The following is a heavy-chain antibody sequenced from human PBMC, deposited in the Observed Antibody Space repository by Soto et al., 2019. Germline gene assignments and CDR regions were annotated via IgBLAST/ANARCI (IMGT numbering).Heavy chain of an antibody. Sequence: QVQLVQSGAEVKKPGSSVKVSCKASGGTFSSSAISWVRQAPGHGLEWMGGIIPIFRTPDYGQKFQGRVTITADESARTVYMEMRGLRSEDTAVYFCARDKDRQQLGGNYYYFTDIWGQGTTVTVSS. J-gene: IGHJ6*02. CDR3: ARDKDRQQLGGNYYYFTDI. CDR2: IIPIFRTP. V-gene: IGHV1-69*12. D-gene: IGHD3-3*02. CDR1: GGTFSSSA.